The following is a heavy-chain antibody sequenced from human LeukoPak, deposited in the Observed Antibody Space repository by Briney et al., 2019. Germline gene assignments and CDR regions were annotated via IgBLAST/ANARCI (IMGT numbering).Heavy chain of an antibody. CDR3: ARDLTGSGSPFDY. CDR1: GFTFSSYA. V-gene: IGHV3-30*04. CDR2: ISYDGSNE. J-gene: IGHJ4*02. Sequence: GGSLRLSCAASGFTFSSYAMHWVRQAPGKGLVWVGVISYDGSNEYYADSAKGRFTISRDNSKNTLYLQMNSLRAEDTAVYYCARDLTGSGSPFDYWGQGTLVTVSS. D-gene: IGHD3-10*01.